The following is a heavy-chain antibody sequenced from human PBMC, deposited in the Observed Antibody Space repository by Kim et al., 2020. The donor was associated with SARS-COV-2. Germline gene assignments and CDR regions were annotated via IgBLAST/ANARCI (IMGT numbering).Heavy chain of an antibody. Sequence: SETLSLTCTVSGGSISSGGYYWSWLRQHPGKGLEWIGYIYYSGSTYYNPSPKSRVTISVDTSKNQFSLKLSSVTAADTAVYYCARATMITVGGVIDHFNYVGQG. V-gene: IGHV4-31*03. CDR2: IYYSGST. D-gene: IGHD3-16*02. J-gene: IGHJ4*02. CDR3: ARATMITVGGVIDHFNY. CDR1: GGSISSGGYY.